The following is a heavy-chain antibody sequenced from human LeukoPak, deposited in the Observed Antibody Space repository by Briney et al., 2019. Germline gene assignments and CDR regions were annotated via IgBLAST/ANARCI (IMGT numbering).Heavy chain of an antibody. Sequence: GGSLRLSCAASGFTFSSYAMSCVRQAPGKGLEWVSAISGSGGSTYYADSVKGRFTISRDNSKNTLYLQMNSLRAEDTAVYYCAKDRPGYSYGPTDYWGQGTLVTVSS. CDR3: AKDRPGYSYGPTDY. CDR1: GFTFSSYA. J-gene: IGHJ4*02. D-gene: IGHD5-18*01. CDR2: ISGSGGST. V-gene: IGHV3-23*01.